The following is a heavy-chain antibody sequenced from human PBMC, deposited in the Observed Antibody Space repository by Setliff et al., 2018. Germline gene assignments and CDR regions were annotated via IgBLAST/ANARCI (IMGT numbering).Heavy chain of an antibody. V-gene: IGHV1-69*13. CDR3: ARSPFPVDTVMVTTFDS. J-gene: IGHJ4*02. D-gene: IGHD5-18*01. Sequence: SVKVSCKTSRGTFSNYAISWVRQAPGQGLEWMGGTTPIFTTANYAQKFQGRVTITADESTSTAYMELGSLKSEDTAVYYCARSPFPVDTVMVTTFDSWGQGTLVTVSS. CDR2: TTPIFTTA. CDR1: RGTFSNYA.